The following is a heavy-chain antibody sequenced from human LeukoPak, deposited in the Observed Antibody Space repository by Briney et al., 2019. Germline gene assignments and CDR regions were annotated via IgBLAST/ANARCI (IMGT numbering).Heavy chain of an antibody. V-gene: IGHV1-46*01. CDR1: GYTFTSYY. D-gene: IGHD3-22*01. Sequence: GASVKVSCKASGYTFTSYYMHWVRQAPGQGLEWMGIINPSGGSTSYAQKFQGRVTMTRDMSTSTVYMELSSLRSEDTAVYYCARVADYYLQRRYYFDYWGQGTLVTVSS. CDR3: ARVADYYLQRRYYFDY. CDR2: INPSGGST. J-gene: IGHJ4*02.